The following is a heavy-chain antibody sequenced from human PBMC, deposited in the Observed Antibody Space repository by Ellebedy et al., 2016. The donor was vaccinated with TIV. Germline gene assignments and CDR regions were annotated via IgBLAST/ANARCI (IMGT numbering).Heavy chain of an antibody. CDR1: GYTFTGYY. V-gene: IGHV1-2*02. CDR2: INPNSGVT. CDR3: ARNPHYYGSGTYYNYFDS. J-gene: IGHJ4*02. D-gene: IGHD3-10*01. Sequence: AASVKVSCKASGYTFTGYYVHWVRQAPGQGFEWMGWINPNSGVTKYAQKFQGRVTMTKDTSISTAYMELSRLRSDDAAVYYCARNPHYYGSGTYYNYFDSWGQGTLVTVSS.